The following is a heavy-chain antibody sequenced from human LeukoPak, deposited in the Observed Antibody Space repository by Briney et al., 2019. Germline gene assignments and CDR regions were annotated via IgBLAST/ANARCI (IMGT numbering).Heavy chain of an antibody. D-gene: IGHD3-22*01. CDR2: INHSGST. CDR3: ARSTNYYDSSGYYWPWYFDL. J-gene: IGHJ2*01. V-gene: IGHV4-34*01. Sequence: SETLSLTCAVYGGSFSGYYWSWIRQPPGKGLEWIGEINHSGSTNYNPSLKSRVTISVDTSKNQFSLKLSSVTAADTAVYYCARSTNYYDSSGYYWPWYFDLWGRGTLVTVSS. CDR1: GGSFSGYY.